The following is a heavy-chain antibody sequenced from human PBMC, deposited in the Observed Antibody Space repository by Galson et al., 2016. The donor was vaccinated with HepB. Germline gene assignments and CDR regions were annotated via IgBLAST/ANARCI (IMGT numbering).Heavy chain of an antibody. CDR2: ISWNSGNT. CDR3: AKSGTYSNSSGWFDP. V-gene: IGHV3-9*01. J-gene: IGHJ5*02. Sequence: SLRLSCAASGFNFDDYAMHWVRQAPGKGLEWVSGISWNSGNTDYVDSVKGRFTISRDNAKNSMCLQMNSLRPEDTALYYCAKSGTYSNSSGWFDPWGQGTLVTVSS. D-gene: IGHD6-6*01. CDR1: GFNFDDYA.